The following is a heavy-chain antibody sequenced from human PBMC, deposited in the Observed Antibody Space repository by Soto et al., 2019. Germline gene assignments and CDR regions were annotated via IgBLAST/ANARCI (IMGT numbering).Heavy chain of an antibody. V-gene: IGHV1-18*04. CDR2: ISGNDGNA. J-gene: IGHJ6*02. D-gene: IGHD2-2*01. Sequence: IRLVQSGTEVKKPGASVKVSFKASGYTFTNYGISWVRQAPGQGLAWMGWISGNDGNANYDQKFQARVSMTIDTSTNTAYMELSSLRADDTAVFYCAKVARGWYHYYGMDVWGQGTTVTVSS. CDR1: GYTFTNYG. CDR3: AKVARGWYHYYGMDV.